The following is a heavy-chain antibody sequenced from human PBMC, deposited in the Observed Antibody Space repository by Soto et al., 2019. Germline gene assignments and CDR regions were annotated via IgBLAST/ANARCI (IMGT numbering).Heavy chain of an antibody. V-gene: IGHV3-13*04. Sequence: GGSLRLSCEVSGFIFSNYDMHWVRQGLGKDLEWVSAIGSDGDSYYSDAVKGRFTSSRENAKNSLYLQMNSLRVGDTAVYYCVRDLGSGFYDYWGQGALVTVSS. CDR1: GFIFSNYD. J-gene: IGHJ4*02. CDR2: IGSDGDS. D-gene: IGHD3-10*01. CDR3: VRDLGSGFYDY.